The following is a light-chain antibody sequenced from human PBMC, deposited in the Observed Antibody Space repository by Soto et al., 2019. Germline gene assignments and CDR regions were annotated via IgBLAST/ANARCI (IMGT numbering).Light chain of an antibody. J-gene: IGKJ1*01. CDR2: DAS. CDR3: QQSYYIPWT. CDR1: QSINTF. V-gene: IGKV1-39*01. Sequence: DIQMTQSPASLYASVGDTVTITCRGSQSINTFLSWYRHKPGKAPELLIYDASTLQIGVPSRFSGSGYGTEFTLTISSLQSEDFATYYCQQSYYIPWTFGQGTKVEVK.